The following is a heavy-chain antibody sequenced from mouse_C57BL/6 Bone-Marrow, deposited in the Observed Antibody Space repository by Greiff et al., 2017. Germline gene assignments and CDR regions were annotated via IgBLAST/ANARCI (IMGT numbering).Heavy chain of an antibody. Sequence: EVLLVESGGGLVQPGGSLKLSCAASGFTFSDYYMYWVRQTPGKRLEWVAYISNGGGSTYYPETLKCRYTITIDNAKNTPYLQMSRLKSEDSAMYYCASHYYGNYDEYFDVWGTGTTVTVSS. CDR2: ISNGGGST. V-gene: IGHV5-12*01. D-gene: IGHD2-1*01. CDR3: ASHYYGNYDEYFDV. CDR1: GFTFSDYY. J-gene: IGHJ1*03.